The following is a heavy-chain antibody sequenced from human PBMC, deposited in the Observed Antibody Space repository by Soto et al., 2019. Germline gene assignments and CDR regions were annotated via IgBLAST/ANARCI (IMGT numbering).Heavy chain of an antibody. J-gene: IGHJ5*02. CDR2: IIPIFGTA. D-gene: IGHD3-10*01. V-gene: IGHV1-69*13. CDR3: ARRTVLLNFDP. CDR1: GGTFSSYA. Sequence: ASVKVSCKASGGTFSSYAISWVRQAPGQGLGWMGGIIPIFGTANYAQKFQGRVTITADESTSTAYMELSSLRSEDTAVYYCARRTVLLNFDPWGQGTQVTVSS.